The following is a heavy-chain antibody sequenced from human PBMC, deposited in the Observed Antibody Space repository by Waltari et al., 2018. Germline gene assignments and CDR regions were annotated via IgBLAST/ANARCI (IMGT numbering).Heavy chain of an antibody. V-gene: IGHV3-53*02. CDR1: GFTVSNNY. D-gene: IGHD3-22*01. CDR3: ARVIRDGPSGFYGIAAFDL. Sequence: DVQLVETGGGLIQPGGSLRLSCSVSGFTVSNNYMTWVRQAPAKGLAWVSAIYSGGNTDTAAPVTGRFSISRDNFNNTLFLQMNNLRAEDTAIYYCARVIRDGPSGFYGIAAFDLWGQGTMVTVSS. J-gene: IGHJ3*01. CDR2: IYSGGNT.